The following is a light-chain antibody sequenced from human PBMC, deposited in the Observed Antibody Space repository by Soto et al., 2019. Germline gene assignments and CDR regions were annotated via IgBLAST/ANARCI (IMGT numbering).Light chain of an antibody. CDR3: QQRSNWPPMDT. J-gene: IGKJ2*01. Sequence: EIVLTQSPATLSLSPGERATLSCRASQSVSSYLAWYQQKSGQAPRLLIYDAYNRSVGIPARFSGSGSGTDFTLTISSLEPEDFAVYYCQQRSNWPPMDTCGQGTKLEIK. CDR1: QSVSSY. V-gene: IGKV3-11*01. CDR2: DAY.